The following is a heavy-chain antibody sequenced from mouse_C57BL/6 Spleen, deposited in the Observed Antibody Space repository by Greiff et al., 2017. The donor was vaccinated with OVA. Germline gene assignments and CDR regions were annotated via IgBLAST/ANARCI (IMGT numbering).Heavy chain of an antibody. CDR2: INPNNGGT. CDR3: ARNLGQNWFAY. J-gene: IGHJ3*01. CDR1: GYTFTDYN. V-gene: IGHV1-18*01. Sequence: EVKLQESGPELVKPGASVKIPCKASGYTFTDYNMDWVKQSHGKSLEWIGDINPNNGGTIYNQKFKGKATLTVDKSSSTAYMELRSLTSEDTAVYYCARNLGQNWFAYWGQGTLVTVSA. D-gene: IGHD3-3*01.